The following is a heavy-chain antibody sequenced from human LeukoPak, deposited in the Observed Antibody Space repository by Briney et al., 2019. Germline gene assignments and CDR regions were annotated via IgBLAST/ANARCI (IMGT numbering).Heavy chain of an antibody. J-gene: IGHJ4*02. CDR2: INPNSGGT. D-gene: IGHD3-10*01. Sequence: GASVKVSCKAFGYTFTGYYMHWVRQAPGQGLEWMGWINPNSGGTNYAQKFQGRVTMTRDTSISTAYMELSRLRSDDTAVYYCARGRTYGSGSYPLDLDYWGQGTLVTVSP. CDR1: GYTFTGYY. CDR3: ARGRTYGSGSYPLDLDY. V-gene: IGHV1-2*02.